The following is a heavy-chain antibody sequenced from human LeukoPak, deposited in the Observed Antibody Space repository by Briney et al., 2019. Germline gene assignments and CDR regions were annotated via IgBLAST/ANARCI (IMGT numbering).Heavy chain of an antibody. Sequence: SETLSLTCTVSGGSISSSSYYWGWIRQPPGKGLEWIGSIYYSGSTYYNPSLKSRVTISVDTSKNQFSPKLSSVTAADTAVYYCARTPIGPNYYFDYWGQGTLVTVSS. CDR1: GGSISSSSYY. J-gene: IGHJ4*02. CDR3: ARTPIGPNYYFDY. CDR2: IYYSGST. D-gene: IGHD1-26*01. V-gene: IGHV4-39*01.